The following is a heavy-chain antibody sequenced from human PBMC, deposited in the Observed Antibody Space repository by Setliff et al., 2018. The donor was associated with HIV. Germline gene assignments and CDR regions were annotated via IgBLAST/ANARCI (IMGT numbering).Heavy chain of an antibody. CDR3: ARYALCSDDCSDKGADI. CDR2: INLYKDDT. CDR1: GYTFSSYA. D-gene: IGHD2-21*01. Sequence: PRPSVKVSCKASGYTFSSYAITWVRQAPGQGLEWMGSINLYKDDTHYAQKFQDRVAMTADTSTNTVYMELRSLRSDDTAVYYCARYALCSDDCSDKGADIWGQGTLVTVSS. J-gene: IGHJ4*02. V-gene: IGHV1-18*01.